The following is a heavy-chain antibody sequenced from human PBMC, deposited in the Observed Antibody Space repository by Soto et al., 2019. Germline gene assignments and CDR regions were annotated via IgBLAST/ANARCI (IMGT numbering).Heavy chain of an antibody. CDR2: IRTKPNNYAT. CDR3: TRPEDPYSYPEAFAS. Sequence: DVQLVESGGGLVQPGGSLKLSCATSGFSFSGTAMHWVRHTSGKGLEWVGRIRTKPNNYATTYAASVTGRFTISRDDSKNTVYLQMNSLKTEDTAVYYCTRPEDPYSYPEAFASWGQGALVTVSS. CDR1: GFSFSGTA. J-gene: IGHJ4*02. V-gene: IGHV3-73*02. D-gene: IGHD5-18*01.